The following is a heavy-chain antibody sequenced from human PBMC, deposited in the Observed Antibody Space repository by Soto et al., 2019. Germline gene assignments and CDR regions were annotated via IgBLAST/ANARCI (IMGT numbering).Heavy chain of an antibody. J-gene: IGHJ3*02. CDR1: GYTFTSYD. CDR2: MNPNSGNT. Sequence: ASVKVSCKASGYTFTSYDINWVRQATGQGLEWMGWMNPNSGNTGYAQKFQGRVTMTRNTSISTAYMELSSLRSEDTAVYYCARGRYYDFWSGYYALDAFDIWGQGTMVTVS. CDR3: ARGRYYDFWSGYYALDAFDI. V-gene: IGHV1-8*01. D-gene: IGHD3-3*01.